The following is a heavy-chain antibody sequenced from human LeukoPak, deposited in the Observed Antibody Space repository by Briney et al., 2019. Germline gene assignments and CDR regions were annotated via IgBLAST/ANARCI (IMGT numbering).Heavy chain of an antibody. CDR3: AREPAGAFDM. Sequence: ASVKVSCKASGYTFTGYYIHWVRQAPGQGLEWMGWINPHSGVTNYAQNFQGRVTMTRDTSISSAYMELTRLRSDDTAVYYCAREPAGAFDMWGQGTMVTVSS. CDR2: INPHSGVT. J-gene: IGHJ3*02. V-gene: IGHV1-2*02. CDR1: GYTFTGYY. D-gene: IGHD3-10*01.